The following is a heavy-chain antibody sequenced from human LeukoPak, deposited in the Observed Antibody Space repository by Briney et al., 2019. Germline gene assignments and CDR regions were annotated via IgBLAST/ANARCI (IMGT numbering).Heavy chain of an antibody. V-gene: IGHV1-69*05. CDR3: ARGPRQYCSSTSCYTKHYYYYMDV. CDR1: GGTFSSYA. J-gene: IGHJ6*03. D-gene: IGHD2-2*01. CDR2: IIPIFGTA. Sequence: GASVKVSCKASGGTFSSYAISWVRQAPGQGLEWMGGIIPIFGTANYAQKFQGRVTITTDESTSTAYMELSSLRSVDTAVYYCARGPRQYCSSTSCYTKHYYYYMDVWGKGTTVTVSS.